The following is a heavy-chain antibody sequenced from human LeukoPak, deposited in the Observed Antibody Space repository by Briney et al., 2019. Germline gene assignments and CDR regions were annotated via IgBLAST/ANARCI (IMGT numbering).Heavy chain of an antibody. D-gene: IGHD4-17*01. Sequence: PSETLSLTCTVSGGSISSYYWSWIRQPPGKGLEWIGYIYYSGSTNYNPSLKSRVTISVNTSKNQFSLKLSSVTAADTAVYHCAREGVGDYGPFDIWGQGTMVTVSS. CDR2: IYYSGST. V-gene: IGHV4-59*01. CDR3: AREGVGDYGPFDI. CDR1: GGSISSYY. J-gene: IGHJ3*02.